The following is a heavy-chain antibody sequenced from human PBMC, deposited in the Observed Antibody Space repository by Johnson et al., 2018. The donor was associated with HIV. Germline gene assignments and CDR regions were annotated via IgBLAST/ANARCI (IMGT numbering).Heavy chain of an antibody. CDR3: ARERRSTNTWYVRDAFDI. J-gene: IGHJ3*02. CDR2: IRYDGSNK. V-gene: IGHV3-30*02. D-gene: IGHD2-2*01. Sequence: VQLVESGGGVVQPGGSLRLSCAASGFTFSSYGMHWVRQAPGKGLEWVAFIRYDGSNKYYADSVKGRLPISRDNAKKSLYVQMNSLRAEDTALYYCARERRSTNTWYVRDAFDIWGQGTMVTVSS. CDR1: GFTFSSYG.